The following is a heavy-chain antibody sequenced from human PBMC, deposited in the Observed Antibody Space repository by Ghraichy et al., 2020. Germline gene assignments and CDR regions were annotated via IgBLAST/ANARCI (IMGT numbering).Heavy chain of an antibody. Sequence: GGSLRLSCEASGFTFSNYAMTWVRQAPGKGLEWVSSISGVSSSTLYADSVKGRFTISRDNSQHTLFLQMNSLRAGDTAIYYCAKHQSFGWYALRTDGFDIWGQGTMVTVSS. CDR2: ISGVSSST. J-gene: IGHJ3*02. CDR1: GFTFSNYA. D-gene: IGHD6-19*01. CDR3: AKHQSFGWYALRTDGFDI. V-gene: IGHV3-23*01.